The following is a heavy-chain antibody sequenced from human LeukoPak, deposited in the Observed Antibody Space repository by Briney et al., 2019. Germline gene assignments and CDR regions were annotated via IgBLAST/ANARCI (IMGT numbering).Heavy chain of an antibody. CDR2: IIPIFGTA. Sequence: SVKVSCKASGGTFSSYAISWVRQAPGQGLEWMGGIIPIFGTANYAQKFQGRVTITADESTSTAYMELSSLRSEDTAVYYCARGHIYYDSSGYYYVEGGWGPVDYWGQGTLVTVSS. V-gene: IGHV1-69*13. CDR1: GGTFSSYA. D-gene: IGHD3-22*01. J-gene: IGHJ4*02. CDR3: ARGHIYYDSSGYYYVEGGWGPVDY.